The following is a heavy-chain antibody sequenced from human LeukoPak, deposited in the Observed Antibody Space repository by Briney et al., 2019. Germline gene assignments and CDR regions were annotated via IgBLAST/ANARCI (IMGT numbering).Heavy chain of an antibody. CDR2: IIPIFGTA. D-gene: IGHD3-3*01. CDR3: ARGLHYDFWSSYWFDY. CDR1: GGTFSSYA. J-gene: IGHJ4*02. Sequence: GSSVKVSCKASGGTFSSYAISWVRQAPGQGLEWMGGIIPIFGTANYAQKFQGRVTITADESTSTAYMELSSLRSEDTAVYYCARGLHYDFWSSYWFDYWGQGTLVTVSS. V-gene: IGHV1-69*01.